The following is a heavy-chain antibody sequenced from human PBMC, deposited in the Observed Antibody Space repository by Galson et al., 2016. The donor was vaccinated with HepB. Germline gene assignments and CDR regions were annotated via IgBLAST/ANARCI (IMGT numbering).Heavy chain of an antibody. J-gene: IGHJ3*02. CDR1: GGSISGYY. CDR2: MFYSGTT. CDR3: ARHGYDSYAAFDI. D-gene: IGHD3-22*01. V-gene: IGHV4-59*08. Sequence: SETLSLTCTASGGSISGYYWSWIRQPPGKGLEWLGNMFYSGTTNYNPSLKSRVTISVDTSKSQFSLKLSSVTAADTAIYYCARHGYDSYAAFDIWGQGTMVTVSS.